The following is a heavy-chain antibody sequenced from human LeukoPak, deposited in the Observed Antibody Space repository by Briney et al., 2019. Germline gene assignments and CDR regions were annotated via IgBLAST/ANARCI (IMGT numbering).Heavy chain of an antibody. CDR2: IYTSGST. CDR1: GGSISSGSYY. Sequence: PSETLSLTCTVSGGSISSGSYYWSWIRQPAGKGLEWIGRIYTSGSTNYNPSLKSRVTISVDTSKNQFSLKLSSVTAADTAVYYCARGYRALYYWGQGTLVTVSS. D-gene: IGHD3-16*02. J-gene: IGHJ4*02. V-gene: IGHV4-61*02. CDR3: ARGYRALYY.